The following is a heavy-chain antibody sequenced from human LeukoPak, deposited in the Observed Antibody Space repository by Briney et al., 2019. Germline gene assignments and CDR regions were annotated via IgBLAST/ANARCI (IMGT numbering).Heavy chain of an antibody. J-gene: IGHJ3*02. CDR3: ASPTMVRGGHRGRTFDI. Sequence: SVKVSCKASGGTFSNYAISWVRQAPGQGLEWMGGIIPIFGTANYAQKFRGRVTITADKSTRTAYMELSSLRSEDTAVYYCASPTMVRGGHRGRTFDIWGQGTMVTVSS. V-gene: IGHV1-69*06. CDR1: GGTFSNYA. CDR2: IIPIFGTA. D-gene: IGHD3-10*01.